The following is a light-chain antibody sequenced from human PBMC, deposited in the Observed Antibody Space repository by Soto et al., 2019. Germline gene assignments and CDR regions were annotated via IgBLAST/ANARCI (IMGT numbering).Light chain of an antibody. Sequence: DIKMTQSPFTLSASVGDRVTINCRASQSISSWLAWYQQKPGKAPSIMIYEASRLESGVPSRISGSGSGTEFTLTISSLQPDDFATYYCQQYTNYPWTFGQGTKVDIK. CDR1: QSISSW. J-gene: IGKJ1*01. V-gene: IGKV1-5*03. CDR3: QQYTNYPWT. CDR2: EAS.